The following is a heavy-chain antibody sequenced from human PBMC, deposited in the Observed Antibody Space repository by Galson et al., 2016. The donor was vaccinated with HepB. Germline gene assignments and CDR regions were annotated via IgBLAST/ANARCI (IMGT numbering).Heavy chain of an antibody. D-gene: IGHD3-10*01. V-gene: IGHV3-23*01. J-gene: IGHJ4*02. CDR1: GFTFSSFA. CDR2: ISGSGDTT. CDR3: AKYNVGDQVVLGFGF. Sequence: SLRLSCAASGFTFSSFAMTWVRQAPGKGLEWVSLISGSGDTTYYTDSVKGRFTISRDNSKNTIYLQMNSLRAEDTAVYYCAKYNVGDQVVLGFGFWGQGTLVTVSS.